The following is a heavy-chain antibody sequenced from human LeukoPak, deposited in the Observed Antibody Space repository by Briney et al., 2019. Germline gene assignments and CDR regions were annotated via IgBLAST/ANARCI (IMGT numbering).Heavy chain of an antibody. CDR3: ARDLEYYYGSGRKGAFDI. Sequence: PGGSLRLSCAASGSTFSSYSMNWVRQAPGKGLEWVSYISSSSSTIYYADSVKGRFTISRDNAKNSLYLQMNSLRAEDTAVYYCARDLEYYYGSGRKGAFDIWGQGTMVTVSS. D-gene: IGHD3-10*01. CDR1: GSTFSSYS. V-gene: IGHV3-48*04. CDR2: ISSSSSTI. J-gene: IGHJ3*02.